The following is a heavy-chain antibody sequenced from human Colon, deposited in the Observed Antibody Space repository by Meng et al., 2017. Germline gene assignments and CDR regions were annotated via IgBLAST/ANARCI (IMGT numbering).Heavy chain of an antibody. CDR2: INHSGST. J-gene: IGHJ4*02. CDR3: ARDGSGRGHY. CDR1: GYSISSGYY. V-gene: IGHV4-38-2*02. D-gene: IGHD6-19*01. Sequence: CAVSGYSISSGYYWGWIRLAPGKGLEWIGSINHSGSTFYNPSLKSRVTISLDTSKNQLSLEVNSVTAADTAVYYCARDGSGRGHYWGQGTLVTVSS.